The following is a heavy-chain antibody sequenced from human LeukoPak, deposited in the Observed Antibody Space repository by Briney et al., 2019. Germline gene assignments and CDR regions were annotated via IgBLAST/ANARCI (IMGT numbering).Heavy chain of an antibody. CDR2: IYYSGGT. J-gene: IGHJ4*02. Sequence: SETLSLTCTVSGGSISSYYWSWIRQPPGKGLEWIGYIYYSGGTNYNPSLKSRVTISVDTSKNQFSLKLSSVTAADTAVYYCARERIKDNSRAYYFDYWGQGTLVTVSS. D-gene: IGHD1-1*01. CDR3: ARERIKDNSRAYYFDY. V-gene: IGHV4-59*01. CDR1: GGSISSYY.